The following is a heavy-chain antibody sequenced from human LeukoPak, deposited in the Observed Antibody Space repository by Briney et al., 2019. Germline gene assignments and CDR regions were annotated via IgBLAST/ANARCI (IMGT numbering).Heavy chain of an antibody. J-gene: IGHJ4*02. Sequence: GGSLRLSCAVSGFSFSTYGMHWVRQAPGKGLEWVAFIWYDGASKNYADSVRGRFTVSRDNSKNTLYLQMNRLRAEDTAIYYCAQDWKCAYWGQGTLVTVSS. V-gene: IGHV3-30*02. CDR2: IWYDGASK. CDR3: AQDWKCAY. D-gene: IGHD1-1*01. CDR1: GFSFSTYG.